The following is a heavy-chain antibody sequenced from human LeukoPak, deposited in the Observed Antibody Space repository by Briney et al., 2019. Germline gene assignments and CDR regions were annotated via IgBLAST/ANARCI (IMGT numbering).Heavy chain of an antibody. Sequence: GRSLRLSCAASGFTFSSYGMHWVRQAPGKGLEWVAVISYDGSNKYYADSVKGRFTISRDNSKNTLYLQMNSLRAEDTAVYYCARDTYSNYAYFDYWGQGTLVTVSS. CDR3: ARDTYSNYAYFDY. V-gene: IGHV3-30*03. CDR2: ISYDGSNK. CDR1: GFTFSSYG. D-gene: IGHD4-11*01. J-gene: IGHJ4*02.